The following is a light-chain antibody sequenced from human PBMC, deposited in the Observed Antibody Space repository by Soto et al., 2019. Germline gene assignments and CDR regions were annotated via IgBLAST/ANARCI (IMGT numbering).Light chain of an antibody. CDR1: KIGDKS. CDR2: DDT. Sequence: SYELTQAPSVSVAPGQTARITCGGNKIGDKSVHWYYQKPGQAPVLVVHDDTDRPSEIPERFSGSNSGNTATLTISRVEAGDEADYYCQVWDSSTDQVLFGGGTKLTVL. J-gene: IGLJ2*01. CDR3: QVWDSSTDQVL. V-gene: IGLV3-21*02.